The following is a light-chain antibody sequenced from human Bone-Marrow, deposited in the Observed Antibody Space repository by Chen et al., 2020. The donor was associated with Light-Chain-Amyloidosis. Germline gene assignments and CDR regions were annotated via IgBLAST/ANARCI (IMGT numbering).Light chain of an antibody. J-gene: IGLJ1*01. CDR1: SSDVGGDNH. CDR3: SSYTITNTLV. Sequence: QSALTQPASVSGSPGQSITISCTGTSSDVGGDNHVSWYQQHPDKAPKLMIYEVTNRPSWVPDRFSGSKSDTTASLTISGLPTDDEADYFCSSYTITNTLVFGSGTRLTVL. CDR2: EVT. V-gene: IGLV2-14*01.